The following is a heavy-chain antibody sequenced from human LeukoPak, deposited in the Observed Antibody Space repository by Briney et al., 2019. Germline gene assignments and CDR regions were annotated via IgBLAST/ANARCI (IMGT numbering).Heavy chain of an antibody. CDR2: ISGSGGST. CDR1: GFTFSSYA. Sequence: GGSLRLSCAASGFTFSSYALSWVRQAPGKGLEWVSAISGSGGSTYYADSVKGRFTISRDNSKNTLYLQMNSLRAEDTAVYYCAKDVGKWESLHFFDYWGQGTLVTVSS. J-gene: IGHJ4*02. CDR3: AKDVGKWESLHFFDY. V-gene: IGHV3-23*01. D-gene: IGHD1-26*01.